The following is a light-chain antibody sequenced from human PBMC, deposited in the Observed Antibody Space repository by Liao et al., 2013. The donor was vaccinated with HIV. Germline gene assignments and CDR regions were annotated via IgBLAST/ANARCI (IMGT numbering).Light chain of an antibody. V-gene: IGLV3-1*01. Sequence: SYELTQPPSVSVSPGQTASITCSGDKLGEKYACWYQQKPGQSPVLVIYQDSKRPSGIPERFSGSNSGNTATLTISGTQAMDEADYYCQAWDSNTVRVFGGGTKLTVL. J-gene: IGLJ2*01. CDR2: QDS. CDR1: KLGEKY. CDR3: QAWDSNTVRV.